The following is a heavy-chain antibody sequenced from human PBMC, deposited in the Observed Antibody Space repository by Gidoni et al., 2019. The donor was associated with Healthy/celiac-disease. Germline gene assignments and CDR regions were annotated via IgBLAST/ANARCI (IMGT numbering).Heavy chain of an antibody. CDR2: IYHSGST. D-gene: IGHD3-3*01. Sequence: QLQLQESGSGLVKPSQTLSLTCAVSGGSISSGGYSWRWIRQPPGKGLEWIGYIYHSGSTYYNPSLKSRVTISVDRSKNQFSLKLSSVTAADTAVYYCARGNTIFGVVIMNWFDPWGQGTLVTVSS. CDR3: ARGNTIFGVVIMNWFDP. J-gene: IGHJ5*02. CDR1: GGSISSGGYS. V-gene: IGHV4-30-2*01.